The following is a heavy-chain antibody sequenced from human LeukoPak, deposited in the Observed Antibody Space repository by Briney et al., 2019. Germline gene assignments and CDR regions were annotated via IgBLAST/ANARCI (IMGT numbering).Heavy chain of an antibody. V-gene: IGHV3-33*01. J-gene: IGHJ4*02. D-gene: IGHD7-27*01. CDR2: IWYDGSKR. CDR1: GFTFSSNA. CDR3: ARWGNRALDY. Sequence: PGGSLRLSCAASGFTFSSNAIHWVRQAPGKGLEWVAVIWYDGSKRYYADSVQGRFTISRDNSKNTASLQLNSLRVEDTAVYHCARWGNRALDYWGQGTLVTVSS.